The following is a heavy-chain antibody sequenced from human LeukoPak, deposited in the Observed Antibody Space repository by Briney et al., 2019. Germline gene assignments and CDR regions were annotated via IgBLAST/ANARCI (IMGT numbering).Heavy chain of an antibody. Sequence: ASVKVSCKASGYTFTSYDINWVRQATGQGLEWMGWMNPNSGNTGYAQKFQGRVTMTRNTSISTAYMELSSLRSEDTAVYYCARAPSGSALRRLPLKFDPWGQGTLVTVSS. D-gene: IGHD3-10*01. V-gene: IGHV1-8*01. CDR3: ARAPSGSALRRLPLKFDP. CDR1: GYTFTSYD. J-gene: IGHJ5*02. CDR2: MNPNSGNT.